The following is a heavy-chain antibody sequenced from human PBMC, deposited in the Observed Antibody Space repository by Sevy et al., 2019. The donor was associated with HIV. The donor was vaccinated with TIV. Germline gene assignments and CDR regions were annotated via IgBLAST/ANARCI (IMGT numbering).Heavy chain of an antibody. Sequence: GGSLRLSCAASGFTFTSYAMTWVRQAPGKGLEWVSGISGSGASTYYADSVKGRFTISRDNSKNTLYMQMNSLRAEDTAVYYCANASYGTTYYFDYWGQGTLVTVSS. CDR3: ANASYGTTYYFDY. D-gene: IGHD4-17*01. CDR2: ISGSGAST. V-gene: IGHV3-23*01. CDR1: GFTFTSYA. J-gene: IGHJ4*02.